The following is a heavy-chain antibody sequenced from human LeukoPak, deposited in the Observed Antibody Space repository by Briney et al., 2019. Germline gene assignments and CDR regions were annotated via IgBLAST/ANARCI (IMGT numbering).Heavy chain of an antibody. CDR2: IYTSGST. D-gene: IGHD6-19*01. V-gene: IGHV4-61*02. CDR1: GGSISSGSYY. J-gene: IGHJ6*03. CDR3: ARLIPPMWGMGVETYYMDV. Sequence: PSQTLSLACTVSGGSISSGSYYWSWIRQPAGKGLEWIGRIYTSGSTNYNPSLKSRVTISVDTSKNQFSLKLSSVTAADTAVYYCARLIPPMWGMGVETYYMDVWGKGTTVTVSS.